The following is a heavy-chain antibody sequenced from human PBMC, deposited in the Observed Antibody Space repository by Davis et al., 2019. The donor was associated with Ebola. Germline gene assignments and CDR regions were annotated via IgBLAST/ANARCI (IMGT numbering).Heavy chain of an antibody. V-gene: IGHV3-30*18. CDR1: GFTFSSYG. CDR2: ISYDGSNK. CDR3: AKAYGDYVPFYFDY. Sequence: GSLRLSCAASGFTFSSYGMHWVRQAPGKGLEWVAVISYDGSNKYYADSVKGRFTISRDNSKNTLYLQMDSLRAEDTAVYYCAKAYGDYVPFYFDYWGQGTQVTVSS. J-gene: IGHJ4*02. D-gene: IGHD4-17*01.